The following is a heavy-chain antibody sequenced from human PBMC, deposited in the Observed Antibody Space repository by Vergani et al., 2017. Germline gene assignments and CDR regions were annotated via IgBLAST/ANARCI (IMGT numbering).Heavy chain of an antibody. J-gene: IGHJ4*02. CDR2: ISGSGRTT. D-gene: IGHD6-13*01. V-gene: IGHV3-23*01. CDR3: AKVLGNSWSPFDY. CDR1: GFTFSSYA. Sequence: EVQLLESGGGLVQPGGSLRLSCAASGFTFSSYAMSWVRQAPGRGLEWVSSISGSGRTTNHADSVKGRFTISRDNSKNTLYMRMNNLRADDTAVYFCAKVLGNSWSPFDYWGQGTLVTVSS.